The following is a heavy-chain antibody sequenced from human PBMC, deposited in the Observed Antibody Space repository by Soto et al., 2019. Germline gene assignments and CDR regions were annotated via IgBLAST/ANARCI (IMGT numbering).Heavy chain of an antibody. CDR2: IYSGGST. Sequence: EVQLVESGGGLIQPGGSLRLSCAASGFTVSSNYMSWVRQAPGKGLEWVSVIYSGGSTYYADSVKGRFTISRDNSKNTLYHQMNSLGAEDTAVYYCARYIINSSGYAGGAFDIWGQGTMVTVSS. J-gene: IGHJ3*02. V-gene: IGHV3-53*01. CDR3: ARYIINSSGYAGGAFDI. D-gene: IGHD3-22*01. CDR1: GFTVSSNY.